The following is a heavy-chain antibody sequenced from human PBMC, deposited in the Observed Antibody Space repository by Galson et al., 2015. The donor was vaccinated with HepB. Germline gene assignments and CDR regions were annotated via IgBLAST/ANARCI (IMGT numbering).Heavy chain of an antibody. V-gene: IGHV1-2*02. CDR2: IDPKSGGA. Sequence: SVKVSCKASGYPFTAHFIHWVRQAPGQGLQWMGWIDPKSGGANYAQNFQVRVTMTRDTSISTAYMDLSSLRSDDTAVYYCTRDRHPPSAPFDYWGQGTLVTVSS. CDR3: TRDRHPPSAPFDY. CDR1: GYPFTAHF. D-gene: IGHD2-2*01. J-gene: IGHJ4*02.